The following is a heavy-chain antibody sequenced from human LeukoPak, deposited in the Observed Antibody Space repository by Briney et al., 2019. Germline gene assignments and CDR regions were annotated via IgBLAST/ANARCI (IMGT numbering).Heavy chain of an antibody. V-gene: IGHV3-9*01. CDR1: GFTFDDYA. J-gene: IGHJ4*02. CDR2: ISWNSGSI. CDR3: ARDRRIAY. Sequence: GRSLRLSCAASGFTFDDYAMHWVRQAPGKGLEWVSGISWNSGSIGYADSVKGRFTISRDNAKNSLYLQMNSLGAEDTAVYYCARDRRIAYWGQGTLVTVSS.